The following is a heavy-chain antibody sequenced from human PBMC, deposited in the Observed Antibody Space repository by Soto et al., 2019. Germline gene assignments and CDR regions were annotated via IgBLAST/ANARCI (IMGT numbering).Heavy chain of an antibody. D-gene: IGHD3-22*01. J-gene: IGHJ5*02. CDR3: ARVGPWVPYYYDSSPYTFENWFDP. CDR2: IYHGGST. V-gene: IGHV4-38-2*01. Sequence: PSETLSLTCAVSGYSISSGYYWGWLRQPPGKGLEWSGSIYHGGSTYYNPSLNSRVTLSIDMTNNHVSLILNSVTAADTAVYYCARVGPWVPYYYDSSPYTFENWFDPWGLGTLVTVSS. CDR1: GYSISSGYY.